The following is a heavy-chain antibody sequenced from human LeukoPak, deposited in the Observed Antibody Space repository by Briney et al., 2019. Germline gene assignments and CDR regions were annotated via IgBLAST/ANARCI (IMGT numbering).Heavy chain of an antibody. CDR2: ISYDGSNK. CDR3: AKNGRSHDAFDI. CDR1: GFTFSSYG. J-gene: IGHJ3*02. D-gene: IGHD2-15*01. V-gene: IGHV3-30*18. Sequence: GGSLRLSCAASGFTFSSYGMPWVRQAPGKGLEWVAVISYDGSNKYYADSVKGRFTISRDNSKNTLYLQMNSLRAEDTAVYYCAKNGRSHDAFDIWGQGTMVTVSS.